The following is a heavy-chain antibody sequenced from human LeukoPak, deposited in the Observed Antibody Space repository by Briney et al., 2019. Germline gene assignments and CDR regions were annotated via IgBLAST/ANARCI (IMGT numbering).Heavy chain of an antibody. J-gene: IGHJ3*02. Sequence: SETLSLTCTVSGGSISSSSYDWGWIRQPPGKGLEWIGSIYYSGSTYYNPSLKSRVTISVDTSKNQFSLKLSSVTAADTAVYYCARSGRYCSSTSCYLPIWAFDIWGQGTMVTVSS. V-gene: IGHV4-39*01. D-gene: IGHD2-2*01. CDR3: ARSGRYCSSTSCYLPIWAFDI. CDR1: GGSISSSSYD. CDR2: IYYSGST.